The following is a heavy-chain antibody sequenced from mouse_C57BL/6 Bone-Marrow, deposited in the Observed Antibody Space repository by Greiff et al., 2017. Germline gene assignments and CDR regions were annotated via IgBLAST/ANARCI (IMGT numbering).Heavy chain of an antibody. CDR1: GYTFTSYW. CDR2: IDPSDSYT. Sequence: QVQLQQPGAELVKPGASVKLSCKASGYTFTSYWMQWVKQRPGQGLEWIGEIDPSDSYTNYNQKFKGKATLTVDTSSSTAYMQLSSLTSEDSAVYYCARDYYSNYDAMDYWGQGTSVTVSS. CDR3: ARDYYSNYDAMDY. D-gene: IGHD2-5*01. J-gene: IGHJ4*01. V-gene: IGHV1-50*01.